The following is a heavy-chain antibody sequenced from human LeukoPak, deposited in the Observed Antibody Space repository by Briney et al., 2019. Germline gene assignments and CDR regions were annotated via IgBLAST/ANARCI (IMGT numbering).Heavy chain of an antibody. CDR3: ARVMGWFDP. J-gene: IGHJ5*02. Sequence: SETLSLTCTVSRGSTSNYYWSWIRQPPGKGLEWIGYIYSSGNTKYNPSLKSRVTISVDTSKNQFSLKLSSVTAADTAVYYCARVMGWFDPRGQGTLVTVSS. V-gene: IGHV4-4*08. CDR2: IYSSGNT. CDR1: RGSTSNYY.